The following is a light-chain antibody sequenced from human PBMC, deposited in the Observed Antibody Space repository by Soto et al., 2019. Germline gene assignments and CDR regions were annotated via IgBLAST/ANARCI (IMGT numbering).Light chain of an antibody. V-gene: IGKV1-9*01. J-gene: IGKJ4*01. CDR3: QQFTSYPLT. Sequence: IQLTQSPSSLSASVGDRVNITCRASQDIRRYLAWYQQRPGKATKLLIFAASTLHSWVPSRFSGSGSGTDFTLTISSLQPEDFATYYCQQFTSYPLTFGGGTKVDIK. CDR2: AAS. CDR1: QDIRRY.